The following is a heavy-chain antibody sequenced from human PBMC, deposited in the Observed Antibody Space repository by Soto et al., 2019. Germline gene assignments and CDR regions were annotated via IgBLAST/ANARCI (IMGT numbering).Heavy chain of an antibody. CDR2: ISSSSSTI. Sequence: EVQLVESGGGLVQPGGSLRLSCAASGFTFSSYSMNWVRQAPGKGLEWVSYISSSSSTIYYADSVKGRFTISRDNATNSLYLQMNSLRADDTAVYYCARAVGNSAFDIWGQGTMVTVSS. D-gene: IGHD2-2*01. CDR3: ARAVGNSAFDI. J-gene: IGHJ3*02. CDR1: GFTFSSYS. V-gene: IGHV3-48*01.